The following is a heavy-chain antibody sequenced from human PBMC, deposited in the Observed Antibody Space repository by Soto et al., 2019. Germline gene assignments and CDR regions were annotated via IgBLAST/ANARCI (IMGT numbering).Heavy chain of an antibody. CDR2: INPSGGST. J-gene: IGHJ6*03. CDR1: GYTFTSYY. V-gene: IGHV1-46*03. D-gene: IGHD4-4*01. CDR3: ARGGAAVTYYYYYMDV. Sequence: GASVKVSCTASGYTFTSYYMHWVRQAPGQGLEWMGIINPSGGSTSYAQKFQGRVTMTRDTSTSTVYMELSSLRSEDTAVYYCARGGAAVTYYYYYMDVWGKGTTVTVSS.